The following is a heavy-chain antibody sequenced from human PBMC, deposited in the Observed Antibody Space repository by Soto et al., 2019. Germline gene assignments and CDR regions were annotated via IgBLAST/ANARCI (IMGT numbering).Heavy chain of an antibody. CDR2: IYYSGST. CDR3: ARVGVPAAIKGIWFDP. CDR1: GGSISSGGYY. Sequence: SETLSLTCTVCGGSISSGGYYWSWIRQHPXKGLEWIGYIYYSGSTYYNPSLKSRVTISVDTSKSQFSLKLSSVTAADTAVYYCARVGVPAAIKGIWFDPWGQGTLVTVSS. V-gene: IGHV4-31*03. J-gene: IGHJ5*02. D-gene: IGHD2-2*01.